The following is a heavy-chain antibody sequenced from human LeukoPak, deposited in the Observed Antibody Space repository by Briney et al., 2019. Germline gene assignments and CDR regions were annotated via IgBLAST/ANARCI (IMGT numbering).Heavy chain of an antibody. V-gene: IGHV3-23*01. J-gene: IGHJ4*02. Sequence: GGSLRLSCAASGFTFSSYGMSWVRQAPGKGLEWVSAISGSGGSTYYADSVKGRFTISRDNSKNTLYLQMNSLRAEDTAVYYCAKDGNYDILTGYYSPYNYFDYWGQGTLDTVSS. CDR3: AKDGNYDILTGYYSPYNYFDY. CDR2: ISGSGGST. CDR1: GFTFSSYG. D-gene: IGHD3-9*01.